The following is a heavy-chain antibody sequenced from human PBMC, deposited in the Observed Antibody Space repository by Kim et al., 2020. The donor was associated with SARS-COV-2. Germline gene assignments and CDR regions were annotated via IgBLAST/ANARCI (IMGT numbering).Heavy chain of an antibody. V-gene: IGHV3-9*01. CDR3: AKDTGYDSSEGAFDI. D-gene: IGHD3-22*01. Sequence: GGSLRLSCAASGFTFDDYAMHWVRQAPGKGLEWVSGISCNGGSIGYADSVKGRFTISRDNAKNSLYLQMNSLRAEDTALYYCAKDTGYDSSEGAFDIWGQGTMVTVSS. J-gene: IGHJ3*02. CDR1: GFTFDDYA. CDR2: ISCNGGSI.